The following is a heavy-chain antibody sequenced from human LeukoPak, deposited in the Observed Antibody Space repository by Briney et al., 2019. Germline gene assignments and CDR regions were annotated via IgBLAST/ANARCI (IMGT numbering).Heavy chain of an antibody. Sequence: ASVKVSCKASGYSFTTYDINWVRQAPGQGLEWMGWMNPNSGNAGYAQKFQGRVTTTRNTSITTAYMELSSLRSEDTAVYYCARIFVDSSGYFYYWFDPWGQGTLVTVSS. J-gene: IGHJ5*02. CDR1: GYSFTTYD. CDR3: ARIFVDSSGYFYYWFDP. D-gene: IGHD3-22*01. V-gene: IGHV1-8*01. CDR2: MNPNSGNA.